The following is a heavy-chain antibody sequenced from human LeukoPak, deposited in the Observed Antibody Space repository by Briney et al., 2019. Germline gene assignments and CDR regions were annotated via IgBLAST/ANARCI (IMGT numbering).Heavy chain of an antibody. CDR2: IYYSGST. D-gene: IGHD4-11*01. J-gene: IGHJ4*02. CDR3: ARGNGYSDYLFD. Sequence: PSETLSLPCTVSGGSISSGGYYWSWIRQHPGKGLEWIGYIYYSGSTYYNPSLKSRVTISVDTSKNQFSLKLSSVTGADTAVYYCARGNGYSDYLFDWGQGTLVTVSS. V-gene: IGHV4-31*03. CDR1: GGSISSGGYY.